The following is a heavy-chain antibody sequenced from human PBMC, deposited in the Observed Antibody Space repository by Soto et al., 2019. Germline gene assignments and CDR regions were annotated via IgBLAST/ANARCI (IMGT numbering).Heavy chain of an antibody. CDR1: GFTFSDYY. J-gene: IGHJ4*02. CDR3: ATPEEFGELSY. D-gene: IGHD3-10*01. CDR2: ISSSGSTI. Sequence: GGSLGVSGSASGFTFSDYYMSWIRQAPGKGLEWVSYISSSGSTIYYADSVKGRFTISRDNAKNSLYLQMNSLRAEDTAVYYCATPEEFGELSYWGQGTLVTV. V-gene: IGHV3-11*01.